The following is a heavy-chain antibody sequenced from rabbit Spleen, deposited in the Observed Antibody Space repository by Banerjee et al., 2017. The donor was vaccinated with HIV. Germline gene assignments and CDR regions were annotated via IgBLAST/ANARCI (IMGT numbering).Heavy chain of an antibody. CDR1: GFDLTNNNG. V-gene: IGHV1S45*01. Sequence: QEQLEESGGEMVKPGGTLTLTCTTSGFDLTNNNGMRWVRQAPGKGLEWIASIYPNNGVTSYANLTKGRFTISKTSSTTVTLQMTSLTAADTATYFCASDIYGLAGFSLWGPGTLVTVS. CDR3: ASDIYGLAGFSL. D-gene: IGHD6-1*01. J-gene: IGHJ4*01. CDR2: IYPNNGVT.